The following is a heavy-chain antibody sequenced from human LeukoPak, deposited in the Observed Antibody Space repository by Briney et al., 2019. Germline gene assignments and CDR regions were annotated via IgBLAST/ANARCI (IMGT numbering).Heavy chain of an antibody. CDR1: GFTVSSNY. Sequence: GGSLRLSCAASGFTVSSNYMSWVRQAPGKGLEWVSVIYSGGSTYYADSVKGRFTISRDNSKNTLYLQMNSLRAEDTAVYYCAKVWYSSGWSYFDYWGQGTLVTVSS. CDR2: IYSGGST. V-gene: IGHV3-66*01. D-gene: IGHD6-19*01. J-gene: IGHJ4*02. CDR3: AKVWYSSGWSYFDY.